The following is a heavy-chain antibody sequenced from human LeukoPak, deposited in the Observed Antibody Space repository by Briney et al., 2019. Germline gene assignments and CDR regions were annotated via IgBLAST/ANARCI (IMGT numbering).Heavy chain of an antibody. CDR2: IYASGGT. D-gene: IGHD2-2*01. CDR1: RXTISSNY. V-gene: IGHV3-66*01. J-gene: IGHJ4*02. Sequence: PGGSLRLSCAASRXTISSNYMSWVRQAPGKGLEWVSVIYASGGTYYADSVKGRFTISRDNSKEALYLQMYSLRAEHTAVYYCARVSVSFNMPFDYWGQGTLVTVSS. CDR3: ARVSVSFNMPFDY.